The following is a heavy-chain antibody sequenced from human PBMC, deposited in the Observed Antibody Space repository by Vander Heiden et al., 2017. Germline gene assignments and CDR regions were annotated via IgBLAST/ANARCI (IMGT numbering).Heavy chain of an antibody. V-gene: IGHV3-30*18. D-gene: IGHD6-13*01. CDR1: GFTFSTDG. J-gene: IGHJ4*02. CDR2: ISYDGSNK. Sequence: QVQLVESGGGVVPPGRSLRLSCAASGFTFSTDGMHWVRQAPGKGLEWVAVISYDGSNKYYADSVKGRFTISRDNSKNTLYLQMNSLRAEDTAVYYCAKDLYSSSWYPIFDYWGQGTLVTVSS. CDR3: AKDLYSSSWYPIFDY.